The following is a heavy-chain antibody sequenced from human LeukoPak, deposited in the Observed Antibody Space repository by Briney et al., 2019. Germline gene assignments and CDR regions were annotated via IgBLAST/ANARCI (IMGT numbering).Heavy chain of an antibody. CDR1: GFIFSSYW. J-gene: IGHJ4*02. V-gene: IGHV3-7*01. D-gene: IGHD5/OR15-5a*01. CDR3: ARDRLYEPPDY. CDR2: IKEDVRNK. Sequence: PGGSLRLSCAASGFIFSSYWMSWVRQAPGKGLEWVVNIKEDVRNKYYVDSVKGRFTISRDNAKHPLALQMNSLRAEDTAVYYCARDRLYEPPDYWGQGTLVTVSS.